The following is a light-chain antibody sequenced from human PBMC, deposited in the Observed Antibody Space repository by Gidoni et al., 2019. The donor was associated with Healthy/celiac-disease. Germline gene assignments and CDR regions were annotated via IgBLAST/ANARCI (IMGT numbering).Light chain of an antibody. V-gene: IGKV3-20*01. CDR3: QQYGSSRT. Sequence: EIVLTQSPGTLSLSPGEIATLSCRASQSVSSSYLAWYQQKPGQAPRLLIYGASSRATGIPDMFSGSVSGTDFTLTISRLGPEDFAVYYCQQYGSSRTFGQGTKVEIK. CDR1: QSVSSSY. J-gene: IGKJ1*01. CDR2: GAS.